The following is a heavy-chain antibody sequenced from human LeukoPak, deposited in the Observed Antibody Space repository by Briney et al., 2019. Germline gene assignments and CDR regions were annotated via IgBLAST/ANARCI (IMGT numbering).Heavy chain of an antibody. CDR2: INPNSGDT. CDR3: ARELICSGGSCYEGWFDP. J-gene: IGHJ5*02. V-gene: IGHV1-2*02. Sequence: ASVKVSCKASGYTFTGYYMHWVRQAPGQGLEWMGWINPNSGDTNYAQKFQGRVTMTRDTSISTAYMELSRLRSDDTAVYYCARELICSGGSCYEGWFDPWGQGTLVTVSS. D-gene: IGHD2-15*01. CDR1: GYTFTGYY.